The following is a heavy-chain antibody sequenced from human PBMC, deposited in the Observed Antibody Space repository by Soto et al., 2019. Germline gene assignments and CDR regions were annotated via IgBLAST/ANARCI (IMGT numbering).Heavy chain of an antibody. Sequence: GAPVKVSFKASGGTFSSYRFNWVRQARGQGLEWLGGIVPIYRTADYAQKFQGRVTITADESTRTVYMELSSLKSQDTALYYCARDSGAKLSSSWGQGTLVTVSS. V-gene: IGHV1-69*13. D-gene: IGHD6-13*01. J-gene: IGHJ4*02. CDR1: GGTFSSYR. CDR2: IVPIYRTA. CDR3: ARDSGAKLSSS.